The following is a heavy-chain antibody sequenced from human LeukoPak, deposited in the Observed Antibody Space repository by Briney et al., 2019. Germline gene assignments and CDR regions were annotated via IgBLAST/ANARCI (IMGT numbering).Heavy chain of an antibody. CDR2: ISGSGDST. Sequence: GGSLRLSCAASGFTFSSNAMSWVRQAPGKGLEWVSAISGSGDSTFYADSVKGRFTISRDNSKNTLYLQMNSLRAEDTAVYYCARRSSSWYGYWGQGTLVTVSS. V-gene: IGHV3-23*01. D-gene: IGHD6-13*01. CDR3: ARRSSSWYGY. CDR1: GFTFSSNA. J-gene: IGHJ4*02.